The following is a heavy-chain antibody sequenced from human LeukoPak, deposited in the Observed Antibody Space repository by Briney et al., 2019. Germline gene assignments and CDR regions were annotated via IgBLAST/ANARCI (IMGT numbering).Heavy chain of an antibody. V-gene: IGHV1-69*04. J-gene: IGHJ6*02. Sequence: ASVKVSCKASGGTFSSYAISWVRQAPGQGLEWMGRIIPILGIANYAQKLQGRVTITADKSTSTAYLELSSLRSEDTAVYYCHMGEDGYNGYYGMDVWGQGTTVTVSS. D-gene: IGHD5-24*01. CDR3: HMGEDGYNGYYGMDV. CDR1: GGTFSSYA. CDR2: IIPILGIA.